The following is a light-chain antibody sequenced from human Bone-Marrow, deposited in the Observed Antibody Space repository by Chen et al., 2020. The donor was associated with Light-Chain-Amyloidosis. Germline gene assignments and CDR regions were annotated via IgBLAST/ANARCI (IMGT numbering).Light chain of an antibody. CDR3: SSYGGRTNLV. CDR2: EVS. CDR1: SSDVGGYNY. Sequence: QSALTQPPSASGSLGQSVTISCTGTSSDVGGYNYVSWYQQHPGKAPKLMISEVSKRPSGVPDRFSGSKSGNTDSLTVSGLQPDDEADYYCSSYGGRTNLVFGGGTKLTVL. V-gene: IGLV2-8*01. J-gene: IGLJ2*01.